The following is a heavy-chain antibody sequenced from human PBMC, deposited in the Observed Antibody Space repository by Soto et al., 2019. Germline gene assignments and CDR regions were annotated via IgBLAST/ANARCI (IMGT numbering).Heavy chain of an antibody. Sequence: PGWSLRLSCASSVFTFISYSMNWVRQAPGKGLEWVSSISSSSSYIYYADSVKGRFTISRDNAKNSLYLQMNSLRAEDTAVYYCARDFSHFPIFGPGYHGIDYWGQGTLVTVSS. J-gene: IGHJ4*02. CDR3: ARDFSHFPIFGPGYHGIDY. V-gene: IGHV3-21*01. D-gene: IGHD3-3*01. CDR1: VFTFISYS. CDR2: ISSSSSYI.